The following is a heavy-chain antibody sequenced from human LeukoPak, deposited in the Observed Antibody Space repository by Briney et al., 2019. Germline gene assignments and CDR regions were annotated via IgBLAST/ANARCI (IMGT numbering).Heavy chain of an antibody. V-gene: IGHV3-33*01. CDR2: IWYDGSNK. D-gene: IGHD3-3*01. CDR1: GFTFSSYG. CDR3: ARMGYYDFWSGYDY. J-gene: IGHJ4*02. Sequence: EGSLRLSCAASGFTFSSYGMHWVRQAPGKGLEWVAVIWYDGSNKYYADSVKGRFTISRDNSKNTLYLQMNSLRAEDTAVYYCARMGYYDFWSGYDYWGQGTLVTVSS.